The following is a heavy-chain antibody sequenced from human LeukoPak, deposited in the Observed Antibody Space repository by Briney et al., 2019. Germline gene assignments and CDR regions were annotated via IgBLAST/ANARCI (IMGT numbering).Heavy chain of an antibody. V-gene: IGHV4-59*01. CDR1: DDSITMYY. CDR2: VDHTGST. Sequence: SETLSLTCTVSDDSITMYYWTWIRQPPGKGLEWIGYVDHTGSTKFNPSLNGRVSISRDTPNNFFSLRLRSVTAADTAVYFCARSGVPAAPENWFDPWGQGTLVTVSS. D-gene: IGHD2-2*01. CDR3: ARSGVPAAPENWFDP. J-gene: IGHJ5*02.